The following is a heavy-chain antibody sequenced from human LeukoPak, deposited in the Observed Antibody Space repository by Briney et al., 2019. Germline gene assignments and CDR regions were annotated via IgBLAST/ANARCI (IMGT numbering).Heavy chain of an antibody. CDR3: ARDRRGYSSGWYRSYYFDY. CDR2: INPNSGGT. V-gene: IGHV1-2*02. Sequence: ASVKVSCKASGYTFTGYYIHWVRQAPGQGLEWMGWINPNSGGTNYAQKFQGRVTMTRDTSISTAYMELSRLRSDDTAVYYCARDRRGYSSGWYRSYYFDYWGQGTLVTASS. J-gene: IGHJ4*02. CDR1: GYTFTGYY. D-gene: IGHD6-19*01.